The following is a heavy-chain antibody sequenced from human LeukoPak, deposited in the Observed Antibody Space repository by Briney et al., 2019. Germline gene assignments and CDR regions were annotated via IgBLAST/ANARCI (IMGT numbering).Heavy chain of an antibody. D-gene: IGHD5-12*01. J-gene: IGHJ4*02. V-gene: IGHV3-7*01. Sequence: GGSLRLSCAVSGFIFSRHSMSWIRQAPGKGLEWVAKIKEDGTEQYYVDSVKGRFTISRDNAKNTVYLQMTTLRAEDTAVYYCARGPSGYHNTGGQGTLVTVSS. CDR3: ARGPSGYHNT. CDR2: IKEDGTEQ. CDR1: GFIFSRHS.